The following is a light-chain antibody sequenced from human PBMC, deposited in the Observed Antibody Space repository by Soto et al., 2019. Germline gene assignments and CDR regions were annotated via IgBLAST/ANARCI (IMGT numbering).Light chain of an antibody. CDR2: DAS. V-gene: IGKV3-15*01. J-gene: IGKJ4*01. CDR1: QSVSSN. CDR3: QQYNTWVT. Sequence: EIVMTQSPATLSVSPGERATLSCRASQSVSSNLAWYQQKPGQAPRLLIYDASTRATGVPARFSGSGSGTEFTLTISSLQSEDFAVYYCQQYNTWVTFAGGTKVEI.